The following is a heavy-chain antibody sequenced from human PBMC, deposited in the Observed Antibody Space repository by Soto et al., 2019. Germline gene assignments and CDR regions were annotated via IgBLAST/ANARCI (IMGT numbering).Heavy chain of an antibody. CDR1: GFTFSSYG. CDR2: IWYDGSNK. Sequence: QVQLVESGGGVVQPGRSLRLSCAASGFTFSSYGMHWVRQAPGKGLEWVAVIWYDGSNKYYADSVKGRFTISRDNSKNTLYLQMNSLRAEDTAVYYCARGYAYYDFWSGYQPGDSYGMDVWGQGTMVTVSS. CDR3: ARGYAYYDFWSGYQPGDSYGMDV. V-gene: IGHV3-33*01. J-gene: IGHJ6*02. D-gene: IGHD3-3*01.